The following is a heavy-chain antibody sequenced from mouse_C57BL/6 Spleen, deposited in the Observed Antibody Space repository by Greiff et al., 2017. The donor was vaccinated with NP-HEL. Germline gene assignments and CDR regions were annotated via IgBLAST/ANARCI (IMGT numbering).Heavy chain of an antibody. CDR3: APAYYSNYGYFDV. D-gene: IGHD2-5*01. CDR2: IDPEDGDT. J-gene: IGHJ1*03. CDR1: GFNIKDYY. V-gene: IGHV14-2*01. Sequence: VQLQQSGAELVKPGASVKLSCTASGFNIKDYYMHWVKQRTEQGLEWIGRIDPEDGDTKYAPKFQGKATITADTSSNTAYLQLSSLTSEDTAVYYCAPAYYSNYGYFDVWGTGTTVTVSS.